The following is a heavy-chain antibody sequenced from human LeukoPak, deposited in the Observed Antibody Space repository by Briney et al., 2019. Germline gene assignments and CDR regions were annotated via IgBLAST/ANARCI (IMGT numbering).Heavy chain of an antibody. CDR1: GYTFTSYD. CDR2: ISAYNGNT. CDR3: ARDHSSSWYGYYYYMDV. V-gene: IGHV1-18*01. D-gene: IGHD6-13*01. J-gene: IGHJ6*03. Sequence: ASVKDSSKASGYTFTSYDISWVRQAPGEGLEWMGWISAYNGNTNYAQKLQGRVTMTTDTSTSTAYMELRSLRSDGTALYYWARDHSSSWYGYYYYMDVWGKGTTVTVSS.